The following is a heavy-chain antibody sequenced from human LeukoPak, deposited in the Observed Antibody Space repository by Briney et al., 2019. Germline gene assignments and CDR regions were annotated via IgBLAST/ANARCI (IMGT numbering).Heavy chain of an antibody. CDR3: ARDTKYAFDN. CDR1: GFTFSSYS. CDR2: IGISSGNT. Sequence: GGSLRLSCAASGFTFSSYSMNWVRQAPGKGLEWISYIGISSGNTKYADSVKGRFTISGDKAKNSVYLQMNSLRIEDTAVYYCARDTKYAFDNWGQGTLVTVSS. V-gene: IGHV3-48*01. D-gene: IGHD2-2*01. J-gene: IGHJ4*02.